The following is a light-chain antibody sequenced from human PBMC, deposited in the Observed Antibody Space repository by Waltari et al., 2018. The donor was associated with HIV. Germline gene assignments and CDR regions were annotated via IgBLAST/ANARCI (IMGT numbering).Light chain of an antibody. CDR2: DGS. CDR3: ISNAGSIIWV. Sequence: QSALTQPASVSGSPGQSITISCTGTSTDIFTYNHVSWYQPPSGKAPKLMIQDGSKRPSGVSNRFSGSRSGNTASLTISGLQAEDEADYYCISNAGSIIWVFGGGTKLTVL. V-gene: IGLV2-23*01. CDR1: STDIFTYNH. J-gene: IGLJ3*02.